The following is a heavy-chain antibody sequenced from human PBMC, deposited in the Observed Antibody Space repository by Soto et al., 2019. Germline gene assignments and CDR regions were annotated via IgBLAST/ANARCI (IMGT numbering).Heavy chain of an antibody. J-gene: IGHJ6*02. CDR3: ARDYYGAGSQYYYYGMEV. D-gene: IGHD3-10*01. Sequence: SETLSLTCTVSGDSITSGGYYWSWLPQPPGKGLEWIGYIYHSGGASYNPSLRGRAVISIDTSKNQFSLRLNAVTAADTATYYCARDYYGAGSQYYYYGMEVWGQGTTVTVSS. V-gene: IGHV4-31*03. CDR1: GDSITSGGYY. CDR2: IYHSGGA.